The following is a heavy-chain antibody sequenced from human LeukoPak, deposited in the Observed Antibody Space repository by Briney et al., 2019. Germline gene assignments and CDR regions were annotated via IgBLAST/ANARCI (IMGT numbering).Heavy chain of an antibody. V-gene: IGHV4-4*07. CDR3: ARLDYGDYALDY. Sequence: SETLSLTCTVSGGSFSSYYWSWVRQPAGKGLEWIGRIYTSGSTNYNPSLKSRVTITVDTSKNQSSLMLSSVTAADTAVYYCARLDYGDYALDYWGQGTLVTVSS. D-gene: IGHD4-17*01. CDR2: IYTSGST. CDR1: GGSFSSYY. J-gene: IGHJ4*02.